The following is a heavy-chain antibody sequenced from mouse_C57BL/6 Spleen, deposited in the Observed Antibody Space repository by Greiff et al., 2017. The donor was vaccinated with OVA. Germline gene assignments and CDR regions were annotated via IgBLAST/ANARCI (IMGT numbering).Heavy chain of an antibody. CDR1: GFNITDDY. Sequence: EVQLQQSGAELVRPGASVKLSCTASGFNITDDYMHWVKQRPEQGLEWIGWIDPENGDTEYASKFQGKATITADTSSNTAYLQLSSLTSEDSAVYYCSPDGSFCAYWGQGTLVTVSA. V-gene: IGHV14-4*01. CDR3: SPDGSFCAY. D-gene: IGHD1-1*02. CDR2: IDPENGDT. J-gene: IGHJ3*01.